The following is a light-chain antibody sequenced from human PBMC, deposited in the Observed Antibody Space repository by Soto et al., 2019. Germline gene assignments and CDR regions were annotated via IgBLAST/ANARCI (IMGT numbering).Light chain of an antibody. V-gene: IGKV3-11*01. CDR1: QSISSS. J-gene: IGKJ2*01. CDR3: HQRTNWPPYT. Sequence: EIVLTQSPATLSLSPGERATLSCRASQSISSSLAWYQQKPGQAPRLLVYDTSNRATGIPARFSGGGSGTDFTLTISSLEPEDFAVYYCHQRTNWPPYTFGQGTKLEIK. CDR2: DTS.